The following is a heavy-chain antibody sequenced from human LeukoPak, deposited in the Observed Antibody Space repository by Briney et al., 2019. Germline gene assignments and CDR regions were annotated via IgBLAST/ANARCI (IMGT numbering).Heavy chain of an antibody. Sequence: GGSLRLSCAASGFTFSDYYMSWLRQAPGKGLEWVSAISGSGGSTYYADSVKGRFTISRDNSKNTLYLQMNSLRAEDTAVYYCAKDLEYYYGSGEGAFDIWGQGTVVTVSS. D-gene: IGHD3-10*01. CDR2: ISGSGGST. J-gene: IGHJ3*02. CDR3: AKDLEYYYGSGEGAFDI. CDR1: GFTFSDYY. V-gene: IGHV3-23*01.